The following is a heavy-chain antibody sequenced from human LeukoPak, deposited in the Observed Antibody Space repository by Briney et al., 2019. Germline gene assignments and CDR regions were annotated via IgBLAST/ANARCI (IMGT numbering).Heavy chain of an antibody. D-gene: IGHD3-22*01. J-gene: IGHJ4*02. CDR2: IYYSGST. CDR1: GGSISSSNYY. V-gene: IGHV4-39*01. Sequence: SETLSLTCTVSGGSISSSNYYWGWIRQPPGKGLEWIGSIYYSGSTYYNPSLKSRVTISVDTSKNQFSLKLSSVTAADTAVYYCARHPRRDYYDSSGRYWGQGTLVTVSS. CDR3: ARHPRRDYYDSSGRY.